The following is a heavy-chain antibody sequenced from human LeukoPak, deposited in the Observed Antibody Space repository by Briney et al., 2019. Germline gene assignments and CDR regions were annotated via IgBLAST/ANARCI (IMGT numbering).Heavy chain of an antibody. CDR3: ARELGITGTTSFDP. V-gene: IGHV1-46*01. CDR1: GYTFTIYY. CDR2: INPSGGST. D-gene: IGHD1-7*01. J-gene: IGHJ5*02. Sequence: ASVKVSCKASGYTFTIYYMHWVRQAPAQGLEWMGIINPSGGSTSYAQKFQGRVTITRDTSTSTVYMELSSLRSEDTAVYYCARELGITGTTSFDPWGQGTLVTVSS.